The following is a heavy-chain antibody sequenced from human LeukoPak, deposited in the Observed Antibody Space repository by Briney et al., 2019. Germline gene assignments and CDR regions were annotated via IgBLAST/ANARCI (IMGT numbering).Heavy chain of an antibody. V-gene: IGHV4-59*01. Sequence: SETLSPTCTVSGGSISSYYWSWIRQPPGKGLEWIGYIYYSGSTDYNPSLESRVTISVDTSKNQFSLKLSSVTAADTAVYYCARNNYYGSIYYYYYMDVWGKGTTVTVSS. CDR2: IYYSGST. J-gene: IGHJ6*03. CDR3: ARNNYYGSIYYYYYMDV. CDR1: GGSISSYY. D-gene: IGHD3-10*01.